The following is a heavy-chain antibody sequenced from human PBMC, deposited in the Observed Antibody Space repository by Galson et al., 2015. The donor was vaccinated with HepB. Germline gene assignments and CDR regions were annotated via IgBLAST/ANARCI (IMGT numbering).Heavy chain of an antibody. CDR2: ISAYNGNT. D-gene: IGHD2-21*01. J-gene: IGHJ6*02. CDR1: GYTFTSYG. CDR3: ARVPSQSRIHYYYGMDV. Sequence: SCKASGYTFTSYGISWVRQAPGQGLEWMGWISAYNGNTNYAQKLQGRVTMTTDTSTSTAYMELRSLRSDDTAVYYCARVPSQSRIHYYYGMDVWGQGTTVTVSS. V-gene: IGHV1-18*04.